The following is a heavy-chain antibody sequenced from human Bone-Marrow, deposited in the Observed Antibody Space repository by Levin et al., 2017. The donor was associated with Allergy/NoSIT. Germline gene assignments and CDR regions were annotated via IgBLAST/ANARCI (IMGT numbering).Heavy chain of an antibody. CDR1: GFTFSTYG. J-gene: IGHJ6*02. V-gene: IGHV3-30*02. CDR2: TGQEGGKK. D-gene: IGHD6-19*01. CDR3: VRDSGLYGLDV. Sequence: PGGSLRLSCATSGFTFSTYGMHWVRQAPGKGLEWVPLTGQEGGKKYHADSVKGRFTISRDNAKNTVFMQMNSLRVEDTAVYYCVRDSGLYGLDVWGQGTTVTVSS.